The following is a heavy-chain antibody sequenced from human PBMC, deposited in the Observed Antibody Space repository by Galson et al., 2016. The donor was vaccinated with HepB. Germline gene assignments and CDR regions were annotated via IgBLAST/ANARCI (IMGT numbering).Heavy chain of an antibody. Sequence: TLSLTCTVSGASISSGTYYWSWIRQFPGKGLEWIGYISSSGRTFYNPSLKSRVTVSVDTSKNQFSLKLSSLRAADTALYYCARGMKWNYPFDYWGQGSQVTVSS. D-gene: IGHD1-7*01. CDR3: ARGMKWNYPFDY. CDR2: ISSSGRT. V-gene: IGHV4-31*03. CDR1: GASISSGTYY. J-gene: IGHJ4*02.